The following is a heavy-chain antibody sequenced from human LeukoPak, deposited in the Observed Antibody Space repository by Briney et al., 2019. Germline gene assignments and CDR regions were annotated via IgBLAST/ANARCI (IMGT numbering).Heavy chain of an antibody. CDR3: ARDSPITSRYDSSVYYYVDY. Sequence: SETLSLTCIVSGGSISSSGYYWGWIRQPPGKGLEWIGSIYYSGSTYYNPSLKSRVTISVDTSKNQFSLKLSSVTAADTAVYYCARDSPITSRYDSSVYYYVDYWGQGTLVTVSS. CDR1: GGSISSSGYY. V-gene: IGHV4-39*07. CDR2: IYYSGST. J-gene: IGHJ4*02. D-gene: IGHD3-22*01.